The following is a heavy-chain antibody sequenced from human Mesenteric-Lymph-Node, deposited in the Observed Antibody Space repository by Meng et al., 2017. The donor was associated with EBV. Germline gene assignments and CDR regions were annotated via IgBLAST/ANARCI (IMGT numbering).Heavy chain of an antibody. CDR2: IDPRGGTT. Sequence: QVQLVQSGAEVTKPXVLVRLSCKTSGFPFSNFYIHCVRLAPGQGLEWLGIIDPRGGTTSYGQNFQGRVTMTRDRSTTTVYMELSSLRSDDTAVYYCARGVSGYSSLFGHWGPGTLVTVSS. CDR3: ARGVSGYSSLFGH. D-gene: IGHD3-22*01. J-gene: IGHJ5*02. V-gene: IGHV1-46*01. CDR1: GFPFSNFY.